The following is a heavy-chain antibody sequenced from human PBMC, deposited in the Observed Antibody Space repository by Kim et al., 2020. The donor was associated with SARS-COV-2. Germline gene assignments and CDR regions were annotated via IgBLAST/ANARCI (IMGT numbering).Heavy chain of an antibody. D-gene: IGHD6-19*01. Sequence: TDDAPKFQGRMTMTRDTSTSTGYMELSSLRSEDTALYYCARTLESAGVDYWGQGTLVTVSS. J-gene: IGHJ4*02. V-gene: IGHV1-46*01. CDR2: T. CDR3: ARTLESAGVDY.